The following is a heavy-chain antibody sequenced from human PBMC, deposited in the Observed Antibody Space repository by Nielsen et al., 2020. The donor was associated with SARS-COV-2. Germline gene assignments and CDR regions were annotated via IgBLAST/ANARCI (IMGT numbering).Heavy chain of an antibody. J-gene: IGHJ3*02. Sequence: GESLKISCAASGFIFSDYKMNRVRQAPGKGLEWVSCISGSSRYIYYADSVKGRFTISRDNAKNSLYLQMNSLRAEDTAVYYCARDFKGYCSSSSCLDAFDIWGQGTMATVSS. CDR3: ARDFKGYCSSSSCLDAFDI. CDR1: GFIFSDYK. V-gene: IGHV3-21*01. CDR2: ISGSSRYI. D-gene: IGHD2-2*01.